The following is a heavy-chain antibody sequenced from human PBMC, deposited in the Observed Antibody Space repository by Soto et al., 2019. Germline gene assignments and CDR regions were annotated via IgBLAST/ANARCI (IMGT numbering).Heavy chain of an antibody. V-gene: IGHV1-46*01. CDR1: GYTFTSYY. CDR2: INPSGGST. J-gene: IGHJ6*02. D-gene: IGHD6-13*01. Sequence: GASVKVSCKASGYTFTSYYMHWVRQAPGQGLEWMGIINPSGGSTSYAQKFQGRVTMTRDTSTSTVYMELSSLRSEDTAVYYCARDVKVVSSSWYHSRVESPYYYGMDVWGQGTTVTVSS. CDR3: ARDVKVVSSSWYHSRVESPYYYGMDV.